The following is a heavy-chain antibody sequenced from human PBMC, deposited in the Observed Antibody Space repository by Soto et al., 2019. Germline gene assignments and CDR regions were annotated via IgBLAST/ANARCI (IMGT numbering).Heavy chain of an antibody. CDR1: GFTVSSNY. J-gene: IGHJ4*02. V-gene: IGHV3-66*01. CDR2: IYSGGST. D-gene: IGHD6-13*01. Sequence: GGSLRLSCAASGFTVSSNYMSWVRQAPGKGLEWVSVIYSGGSTYYADSVKGRFTISRDNSKNTLYLQMNSLRAEDTAVYYCASLATMYSSSWYFDYWGQGTLVTVSS. CDR3: ASLATMYSSSWYFDY.